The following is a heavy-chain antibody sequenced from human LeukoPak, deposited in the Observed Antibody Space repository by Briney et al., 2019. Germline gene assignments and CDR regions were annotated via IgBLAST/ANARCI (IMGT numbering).Heavy chain of an antibody. CDR1: GGSISSHY. V-gene: IGHV4-59*11. Sequence: SETLSLTCSVSGGSISSHYWSWMRQPPGKGLEWIGYIYYTGSTDYNPSLKSRVTISVDTSKNQLSLKLSSVTAADAAVYYCARAGDIVASGEEWFDPWGQGTLVTVSS. CDR3: ARAGDIVASGEEWFDP. D-gene: IGHD5-12*01. J-gene: IGHJ5*02. CDR2: IYYTGST.